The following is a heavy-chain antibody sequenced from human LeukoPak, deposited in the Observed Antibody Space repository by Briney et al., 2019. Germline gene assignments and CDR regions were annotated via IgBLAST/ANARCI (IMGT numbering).Heavy chain of an antibody. CDR2: ISAGNGNT. J-gene: IGHJ6*02. Sequence: ASVKVSCKASGYTFTSYAMHWVRQAPGQRLEWVGWISAGNGNTKYSQKFQGRVTITRDTSASTAYMRLSSLRSEDTAVYYCARDPTIYGSGSYYLLDYYYYGMDVWGQGTTVTVSS. CDR1: GYTFTSYA. CDR3: ARDPTIYGSGSYYLLDYYYYGMDV. D-gene: IGHD3-10*01. V-gene: IGHV1-3*01.